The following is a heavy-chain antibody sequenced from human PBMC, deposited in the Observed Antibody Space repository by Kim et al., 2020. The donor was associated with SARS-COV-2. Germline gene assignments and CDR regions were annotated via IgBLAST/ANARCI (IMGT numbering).Heavy chain of an antibody. Sequence: SETLSLTCTVSGGSISSSSYYWGWIRQPPGKGLEWIGSIYYSGSTYYNPSLKSRVTISVDTSKNQFSLKLSSVTAADTAVYYCARHDYGDYGGFDPWGQGTLVTVSS. CDR3: ARHDYGDYGGFDP. D-gene: IGHD4-17*01. V-gene: IGHV4-39*01. CDR2: IYYSGST. CDR1: GGSISSSSYY. J-gene: IGHJ5*02.